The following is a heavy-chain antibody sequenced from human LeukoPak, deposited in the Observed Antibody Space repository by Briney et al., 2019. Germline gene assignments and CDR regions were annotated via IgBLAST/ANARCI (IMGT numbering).Heavy chain of an antibody. D-gene: IGHD1-26*01. CDR2: ISGSGGST. J-gene: IGHJ4*02. Sequence: GSLRLSCAASGFPFSSYAMTWVRQAPGRGLEWVSGISGSGGSTYYADSVKGRFTISRDNSKNTLYLQMNSLRAEDTAVYYCAKATYSGNYFVLDYWGQGTLVTVSS. CDR3: AKATYSGNYFVLDY. V-gene: IGHV3-23*01. CDR1: GFPFSSYA.